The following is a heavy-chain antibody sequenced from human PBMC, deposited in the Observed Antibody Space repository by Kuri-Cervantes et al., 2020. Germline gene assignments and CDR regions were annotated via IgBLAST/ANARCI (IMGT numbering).Heavy chain of an antibody. CDR2: IKQDGSEK. CDR3: ARELARNYYYGMDV. J-gene: IGHJ6*02. Sequence: GESLKISCAASGFTFSSYWMSWVRQAPGKGLEWVANIKQDGSEKYYADSVKGRFTISRDNAKNSLYLQMNSLRAEDTAVYYCARELARNYYYGMDVWGQGTTVTVSS. V-gene: IGHV3-7*03. CDR1: GFTFSSYW. D-gene: IGHD3-3*02.